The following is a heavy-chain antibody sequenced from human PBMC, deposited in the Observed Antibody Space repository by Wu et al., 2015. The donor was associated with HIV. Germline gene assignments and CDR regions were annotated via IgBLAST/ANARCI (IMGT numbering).Heavy chain of an antibody. Sequence: QVQLVQSGTEVKKPGTSVKVSCKASGYTFPDYDINWVRQATGQGLEWMGWMNPNSGNTAFAQKFQGRVTMTRNTSISTAYMELRSLRFDDAAVYYCARGLTGPMMTGALRYWGQGTLVAVSP. CDR1: GYTFPDYD. CDR3: ARGLTGPMMTGALRY. J-gene: IGHJ4*02. V-gene: IGHV1-8*01. CDR2: MNPNSGNT. D-gene: IGHD3-9*01.